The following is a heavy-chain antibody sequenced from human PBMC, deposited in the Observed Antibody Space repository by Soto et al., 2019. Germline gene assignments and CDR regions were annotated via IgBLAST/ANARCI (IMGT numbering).Heavy chain of an antibody. CDR2: FSGTGGNT. J-gene: IGHJ6*02. CDR3: ARGGGMDV. CDR1: GFTFTSYG. V-gene: IGHV3-23*01. Sequence: EVQLLESGGGLLQPGGSLRLACEASGFTFTSYGMSWVRQAPGKGLEWVSSFSGTGGNTYYADSVKGRFTISRDNFKNTLDLQMNSLRPDDTAVYYCARGGGMDVWGQGTTVTVSS.